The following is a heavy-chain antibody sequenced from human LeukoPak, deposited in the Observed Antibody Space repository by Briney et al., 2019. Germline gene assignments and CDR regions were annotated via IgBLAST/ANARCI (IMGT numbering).Heavy chain of an antibody. J-gene: IGHJ4*02. Sequence: SETLSLTCAVSGGSISSGGYSFKWIRQPPGGGLEWIGYIHHSGNTYSNPSLKSRVTISVDRSKNHFSLKLTSVTAADTALYYCGLYYYDTSGYSDYWGQGTLVTVSS. V-gene: IGHV4-30-2*01. CDR3: GLYYYDTSGYSDY. CDR1: GGSISSGGYS. D-gene: IGHD3-22*01. CDR2: IHHSGNT.